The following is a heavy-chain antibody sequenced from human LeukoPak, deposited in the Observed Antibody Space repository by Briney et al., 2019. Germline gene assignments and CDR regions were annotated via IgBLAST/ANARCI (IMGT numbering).Heavy chain of an antibody. Sequence: GGSLRLSCAASGFTFISYSMNWVRKAPGKGLEWFSSISTSSTYIYYADSVKGRFTISRDNAKNSLYLQMNSLRAEDTAVYYCARDPPFIIGTTFYDYWGQGTLVTVSS. CDR1: GFTFISYS. J-gene: IGHJ4*02. D-gene: IGHD1-20*01. CDR2: ISTSSTYI. CDR3: ARDPPFIIGTTFYDY. V-gene: IGHV3-21*01.